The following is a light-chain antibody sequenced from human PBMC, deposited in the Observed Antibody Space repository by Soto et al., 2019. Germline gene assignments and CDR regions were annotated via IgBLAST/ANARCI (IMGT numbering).Light chain of an antibody. Sequence: EIVLTQSPATLSLSPGERATLSCRASQSLSSYLAWYQQKPGQAPRLLIYDASNRATGIPARFSGSGSGTDFTLTISSRETEDFAVYYCQQRGNWPRTFGQGTKVEIK. CDR1: QSLSSY. CDR3: QQRGNWPRT. V-gene: IGKV3-11*01. J-gene: IGKJ1*01. CDR2: DAS.